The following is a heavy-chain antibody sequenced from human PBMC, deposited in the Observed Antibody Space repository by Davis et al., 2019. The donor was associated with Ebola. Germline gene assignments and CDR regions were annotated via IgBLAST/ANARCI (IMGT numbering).Heavy chain of an antibody. D-gene: IGHD3-3*01. CDR3: VRDPGVLRFLEWSAYYNMDI. V-gene: IGHV3-74*01. J-gene: IGHJ6*02. CDR2: IDSDGTNR. Sequence: GESLKISCAASGFTLSNYWMYWVRQVPGKGLMWVSRIDSDGTNRKYADSVKGRLTISRDNAKNTLYLQMNSLTAEDTAVYYCVRDPGVLRFLEWSAYYNMDIWGQGTTVTVSS. CDR1: GFTLSNYW.